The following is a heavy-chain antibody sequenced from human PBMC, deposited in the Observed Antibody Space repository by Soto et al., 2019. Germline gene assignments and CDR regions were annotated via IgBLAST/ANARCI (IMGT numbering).Heavy chain of an antibody. V-gene: IGHV3-21*01. D-gene: IGHD3-10*01. CDR3: ARSRGLHYYGSGSTPGAFDI. Sequence: GGSLRLSCAASGFTFSSYSMNWVRQAPGKGLEWVSSISSSSSYIYYADSVKGRFTISRDNAKNSLYLQMNSLRAEDTAVYYCARSRGLHYYGSGSTPGAFDIWGQGTMVTVSS. CDR2: ISSSSSYI. CDR1: GFTFSSYS. J-gene: IGHJ3*02.